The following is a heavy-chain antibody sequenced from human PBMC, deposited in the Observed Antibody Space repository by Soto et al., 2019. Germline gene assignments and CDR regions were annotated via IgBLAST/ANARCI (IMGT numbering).Heavy chain of an antibody. Sequence: QVQLQESGPGLVKPSQTLSLTCTVSGCSIRRGSYFWSWIRQHPGRGLELIGYIYHTGSTYYNPSLRRRVTTSGDTSRNQFSLMLTSVTAADTAVYFFSRIRIPAAGSSWGQGTLVTVSP. J-gene: IGHJ4*02. D-gene: IGHD6-13*01. CDR1: GCSIRRGSYF. CDR3: SRIRIPAAGSS. V-gene: IGHV4-31*03. CDR2: IYHTGST.